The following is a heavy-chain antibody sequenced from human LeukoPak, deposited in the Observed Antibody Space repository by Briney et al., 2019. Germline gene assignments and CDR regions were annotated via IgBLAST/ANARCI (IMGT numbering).Heavy chain of an antibody. CDR3: AKDTTDLYDSSGYYWASYYYYYGMDV. CDR2: ISYDGSNK. D-gene: IGHD3-22*01. J-gene: IGHJ6*02. Sequence: GGSLRLSCAASGFTFSSYGMHWVRQAPGKGLAWVAVISYDGSNKYYADSVKGRFTISRDNSKNTLYLQMNSLRAEDTAVYYCAKDTTDLYDSSGYYWASYYYYYGMDVWGQGTTVTVSS. V-gene: IGHV3-30*18. CDR1: GFTFSSYG.